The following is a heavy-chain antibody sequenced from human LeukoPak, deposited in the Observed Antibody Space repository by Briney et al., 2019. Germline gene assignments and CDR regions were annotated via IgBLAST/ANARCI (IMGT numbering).Heavy chain of an antibody. CDR3: ARDSGWNSFDP. D-gene: IGHD6-19*01. CDR1: GGSIITDLYY. J-gene: IGHJ5*02. CDR2: IYSNGWT. Sequence: SQTLSLTCTVSGGSIITDLYYWTWIRQPAGKGLEWIGRIYSNGWTDYNPPLKSRVSISIDTSKNHFSLKMSLATAADTALYYCARDSGWNSFDPWGQGTLVTVSS. V-gene: IGHV4-61*02.